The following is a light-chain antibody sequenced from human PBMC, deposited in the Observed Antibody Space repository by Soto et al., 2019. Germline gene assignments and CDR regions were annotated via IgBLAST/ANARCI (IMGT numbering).Light chain of an antibody. CDR2: GAS. J-gene: IGKJ1*01. Sequence: EIVMTQSPATLSVSPGERAILSCRASQSVKTNLAWYQQKPGQAPRLLIYGASTRATDIPAKFNGSGSGTDFTLTINCVVSEDFAVYHFLQNNYWPRTFVQGTKVEI. CDR3: LQNNYWPRT. V-gene: IGKV3-15*01. CDR1: QSVKTN.